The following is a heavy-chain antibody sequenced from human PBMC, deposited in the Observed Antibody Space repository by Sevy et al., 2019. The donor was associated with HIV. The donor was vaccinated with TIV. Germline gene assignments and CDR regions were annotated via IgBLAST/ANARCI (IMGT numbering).Heavy chain of an antibody. CDR3: ARAPWYCSGGSCCDY. D-gene: IGHD2-15*01. J-gene: IGHJ4*02. Sequence: GGSLRLSCAPSGFTFSSYSMNWVRQAPGKGLEWVSSISSGSSYIYYADSVKGRFTISRDNAKNSLYLQMNSLRAEDTAVDYCARAPWYCSGGSCCDYWGQGTLVTVSS. CDR2: ISSGSSYI. CDR1: GFTFSSYS. V-gene: IGHV3-21*01.